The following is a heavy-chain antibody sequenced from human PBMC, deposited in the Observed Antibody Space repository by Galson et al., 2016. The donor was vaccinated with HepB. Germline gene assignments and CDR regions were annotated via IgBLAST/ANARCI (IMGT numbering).Heavy chain of an antibody. CDR1: GYTFTNHG. J-gene: IGHJ4*02. Sequence: SVKVSCKASGYTFTNHGFSWVRQAPGQGLELMGWISAYNGNTIYAQKYQGRVTMTTGTSTSTAYMELRRLRSDDTAVYYCARSRSQLRDLNYWGQGTLVTVSS. D-gene: IGHD4-23*01. CDR2: ISAYNGNT. V-gene: IGHV1-18*01. CDR3: ARSRSQLRDLNY.